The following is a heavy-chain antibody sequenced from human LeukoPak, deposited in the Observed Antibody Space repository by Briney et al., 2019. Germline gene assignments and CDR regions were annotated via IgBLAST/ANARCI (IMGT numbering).Heavy chain of an antibody. J-gene: IGHJ4*02. Sequence: PSETLSLTCAVYGGSFSGYYWSWIRQPPGKGLEWIGEINHSGSTNYNPSLKSRVTISVDTSKNQLSLKLSSVTAADTAVYYCAREYSYGPGYWGQGTLVTVSS. D-gene: IGHD5-18*01. CDR3: AREYSYGPGY. V-gene: IGHV4-34*01. CDR1: GGSFSGYY. CDR2: INHSGST.